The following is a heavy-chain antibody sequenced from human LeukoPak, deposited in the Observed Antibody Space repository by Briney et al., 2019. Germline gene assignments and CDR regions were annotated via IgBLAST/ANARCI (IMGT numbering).Heavy chain of an antibody. D-gene: IGHD3-22*01. CDR1: GFTFSSYG. V-gene: IGHV3-30*18. J-gene: IGHJ4*02. Sequence: PGGSLRLSCAASGFTFSSYGMHWARQAPGKGLEWVAVISYDGSNKYYADSVKGRFTISRDNPKNTLYLQMNSLRAEDTAVYYCAKDRAMIGEGFFDYWGQGTLVTVSS. CDR2: ISYDGSNK. CDR3: AKDRAMIGEGFFDY.